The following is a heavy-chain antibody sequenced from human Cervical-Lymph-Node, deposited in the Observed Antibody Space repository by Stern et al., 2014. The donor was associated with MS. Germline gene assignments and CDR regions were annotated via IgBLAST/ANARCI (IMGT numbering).Heavy chain of an antibody. D-gene: IGHD3-3*01. Sequence: FPLVQSGAEVKKPGASVKVSCKVSGYTLTELSMHWVRQAPGKGLEWMGGFDPEDGETIYAQKFQGRVTMTEDTSTDTAYMELSSLRSEDTAVYYCATDRDDFRSGYSAPTKGYGLDVWGQGTTVTVTS. CDR3: ATDRDDFRSGYSAPTKGYGLDV. CDR2: FDPEDGET. CDR1: GYTLTELS. V-gene: IGHV1-24*01. J-gene: IGHJ6*02.